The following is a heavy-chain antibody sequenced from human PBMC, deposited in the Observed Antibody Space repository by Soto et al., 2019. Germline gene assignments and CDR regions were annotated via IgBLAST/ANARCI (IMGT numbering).Heavy chain of an antibody. Sequence: SETLSLTCTVSGGSISSSSYYWGWIRQPPGKGLEWIGSIYYSGSTYYKPSLKSRVTISVDTSKNQFSLKLSSVTAADTAVYYCARGSSIAGLYYGMDVWGQGTTVTVSS. CDR3: ARGSSIAGLYYGMDV. V-gene: IGHV4-39*01. CDR2: IYYSGST. CDR1: GGSISSSSYY. J-gene: IGHJ6*02. D-gene: IGHD6-6*01.